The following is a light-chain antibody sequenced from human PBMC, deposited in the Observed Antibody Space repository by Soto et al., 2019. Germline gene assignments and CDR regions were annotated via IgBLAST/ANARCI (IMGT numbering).Light chain of an antibody. J-gene: IGKJ1*01. Sequence: EIVLTQSPGTLSVSPGERSTLSCRASQSVSSNLAWYQQKPGQATRLIIYGASTRANGIPARFSGSGSGTEFTLTISSLQSEDFAVYYCQQYNNWHTWTFGQGTKVDIK. CDR3: QQYNNWHTWT. V-gene: IGKV3-15*01. CDR2: GAS. CDR1: QSVSSN.